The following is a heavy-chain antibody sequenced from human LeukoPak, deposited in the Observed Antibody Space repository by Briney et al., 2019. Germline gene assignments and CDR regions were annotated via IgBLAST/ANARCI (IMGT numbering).Heavy chain of an antibody. CDR3: ARRYYDYVWGSYRGMYYFDY. V-gene: IGHV5-51*01. CDR1: GYIFTSYW. CDR2: IYPGDSDT. Sequence: GASLQISCKGSGYIFTSYWIGWVRPLPGKGLEWMGIIYPGDSDTRYSPSFQGQVTISADKSISTAYLQWSSLKASDTAMYYCARRYYDYVWGSYRGMYYFDYWGQGTLVTVSS. J-gene: IGHJ4*02. D-gene: IGHD3-16*02.